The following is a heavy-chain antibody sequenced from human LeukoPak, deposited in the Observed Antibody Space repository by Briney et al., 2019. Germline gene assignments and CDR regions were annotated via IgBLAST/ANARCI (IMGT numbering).Heavy chain of an antibody. D-gene: IGHD3-22*01. J-gene: IGHJ4*02. V-gene: IGHV3-7*01. CDR2: IKQDGSEK. CDR3: ARDEGYYYDSSGYYLFDY. Sequence: GGSLRLSCAASGFTFSSYWMSWVRQAPGKGLEWVANIKQDGSEKYYVDSVKGRFTISRDNAKNSLYLQTNSLRAEDTAVYYCARDEGYYYDSSGYYLFDYWGQGTLVTVSS. CDR1: GFTFSSYW.